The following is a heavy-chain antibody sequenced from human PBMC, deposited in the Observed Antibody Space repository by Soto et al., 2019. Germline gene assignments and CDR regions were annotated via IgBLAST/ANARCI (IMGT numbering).Heavy chain of an antibody. CDR1: GYTFTTYG. J-gene: IGHJ6*02. CDR2: ISPYNGTT. V-gene: IGHV1-18*04. D-gene: IGHD1-1*01. Sequence: ASVKVSCRASGYTFTTYGISWVRQAPGQGLEWMGWISPYNGTTKYAEKFQGEMTMTTDTATSTAYMDLRSLRSDDTAVYYCARDGERDTGLNFYYYLHGMDAWGQGTRVTVSS. CDR3: ARDGERDTGLNFYYYLHGMDA.